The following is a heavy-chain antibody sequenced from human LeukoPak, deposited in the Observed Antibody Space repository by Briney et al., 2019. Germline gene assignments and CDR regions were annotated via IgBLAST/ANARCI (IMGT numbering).Heavy chain of an antibody. CDR1: GFTFSSYA. D-gene: IGHD4-17*01. CDR2: ISGSGGST. Sequence: GGSLRLSCAASGFTFSSYAMSWVRQAPGKGLEWVSAISGSGGSTYYADSVKGRFTISRDNSKTTLYLQMNSLRAEDTAVYYCAQPTTVTTISYWGQGTLVTVSS. CDR3: AQPTTVTTISY. V-gene: IGHV3-23*01. J-gene: IGHJ4*02.